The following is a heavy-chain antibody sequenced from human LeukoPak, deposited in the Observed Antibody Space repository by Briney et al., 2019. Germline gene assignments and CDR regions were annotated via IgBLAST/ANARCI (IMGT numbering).Heavy chain of an antibody. J-gene: IGHJ4*02. Sequence: SETLSLTCDVYGGSLSGFYWIWLRQSPGTGLQWIGEINDSGSTNYNPSLKSRVTISLDTSKSQLSLKVTSVTAADTAVYYCASISVLWNGYYSAFDYWGQGTLATVSS. CDR3: ASISVLWNGYYSAFDY. V-gene: IGHV4-34*01. CDR2: INDSGST. D-gene: IGHD3-3*01. CDR1: GGSLSGFY.